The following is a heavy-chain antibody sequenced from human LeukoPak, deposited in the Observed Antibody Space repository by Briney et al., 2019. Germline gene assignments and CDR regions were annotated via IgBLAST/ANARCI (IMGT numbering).Heavy chain of an antibody. CDR3: AKDRVTNWNDKSFDT. CDR2: IRCDGSNK. D-gene: IGHD1-1*01. Sequence: GGSLRLSCAASGFTFSSYGMHWVRQAPGKGLEWVAFIRCDGSNKYYADSVKGRFTISRDNSKNTLYLQMNSLRAEDTAVYYGAKDRVTNWNDKSFDTRGPGTMVTVSS. V-gene: IGHV3-30*02. J-gene: IGHJ3*02. CDR1: GFTFSSYG.